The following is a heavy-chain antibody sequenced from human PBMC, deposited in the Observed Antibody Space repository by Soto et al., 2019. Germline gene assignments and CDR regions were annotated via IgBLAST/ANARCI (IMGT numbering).Heavy chain of an antibody. CDR2: ISGSGGST. D-gene: IGHD1-1*01. V-gene: IGHV3-23*01. J-gene: IGHJ6*03. CDR1: GFTFSSYA. CDR3: AKGWDRVQSRDYYYYYYMDV. Sequence: PGGSLRLSCAASGFTFSSYAMSWVRQAPGKGLEWVSAISGSGGSTYYADSVKGRFTISRDNSKNTLYLQMNSLRAEDTAVYYCAKGWDRVQSRDYYYYYYMDVWGKGTTVTVSS.